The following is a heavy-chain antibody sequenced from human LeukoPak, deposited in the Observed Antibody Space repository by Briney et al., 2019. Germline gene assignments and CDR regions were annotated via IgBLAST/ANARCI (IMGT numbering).Heavy chain of an antibody. J-gene: IGHJ4*02. CDR2: ISSSGGST. CDR3: AKDQRWESHHYLDS. Sequence: PGGSLRLSCAASGFTFSSSAMSWVRQVPGKGLEWVSGISSSGGSTNYADSVRGRFTISRDNSKNTLYVQMNSLRDEDTALYYCAKDQRWESHHYLDSWGQGTLVTVSS. D-gene: IGHD1-26*01. V-gene: IGHV3-23*01. CDR1: GFTFSSSA.